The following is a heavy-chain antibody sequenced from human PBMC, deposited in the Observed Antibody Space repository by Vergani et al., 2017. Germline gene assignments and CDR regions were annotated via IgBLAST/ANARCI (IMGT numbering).Heavy chain of an antibody. D-gene: IGHD3-16*02. CDR1: GFTFSNAW. V-gene: IGHV3-15*01. J-gene: IGHJ4*02. CDR2: IKSKTDGGTT. CDR3: ARGTPFGGVIVFGY. Sequence: EVQLVESGGGLVKPGGSLRLSCAASGFTFSNAWMSWVRQAPGKGLEWVGRIKSKTDGGTTDYAAPVKGRFTISRDNAKNSLYLQMNSLRAEDTAVYYCARGTPFGGVIVFGYWGQGTLVTVSS.